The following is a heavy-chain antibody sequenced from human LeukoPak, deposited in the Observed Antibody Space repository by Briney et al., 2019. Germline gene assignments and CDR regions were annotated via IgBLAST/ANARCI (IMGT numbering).Heavy chain of an antibody. V-gene: IGHV3-7*01. CDR2: IKKDGSEK. CDR1: GFTFSSYW. Sequence: GGSLRLSCAASGFTFSSYWMSWVRQAPGKGLEWVANIKKDGSEKYYVDSVKGRFTISRDNAKNSLYLQMNSLRAEDTAVYYCARGRSSSWAAPIRYWGQGTLVTVSS. CDR3: ARGRSSSWAAPIRY. J-gene: IGHJ4*02. D-gene: IGHD6-13*01.